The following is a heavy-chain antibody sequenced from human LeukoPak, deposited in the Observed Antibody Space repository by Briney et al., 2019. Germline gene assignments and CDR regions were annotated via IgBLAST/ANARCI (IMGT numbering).Heavy chain of an antibody. D-gene: IGHD2-15*01. J-gene: IGHJ6*02. Sequence: PGGSLRVSCVTSGFTFNHYWMSSVRQAPGKGLEWVANIDQYGREKYYMDSLKGRFTVSRDNAKNSLHLQMNSLRPEDTAIYYCARWGPHCSDSTCDRYFYGMDVWGQGTTVTVSS. CDR1: GFTFNHYW. CDR3: ARWGPHCSDSTCDRYFYGMDV. V-gene: IGHV3-7*04. CDR2: IDQYGREK.